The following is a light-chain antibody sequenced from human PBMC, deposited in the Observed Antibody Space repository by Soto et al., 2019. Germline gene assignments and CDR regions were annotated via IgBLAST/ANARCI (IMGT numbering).Light chain of an antibody. CDR1: QTVRNNY. CDR2: GAS. J-gene: IGKJ1*01. CDR3: QQYGSSPGT. Sequence: EFVLTQSPGTLSLSPGERATLSCRASQTVRNNYLAWYQQKPGQAPRLLIYGASSRATGIPDRFSGSGSGTDFTLTISRLEPEDFAVYYCQQYGSSPGTFGQGTKVDI. V-gene: IGKV3-20*01.